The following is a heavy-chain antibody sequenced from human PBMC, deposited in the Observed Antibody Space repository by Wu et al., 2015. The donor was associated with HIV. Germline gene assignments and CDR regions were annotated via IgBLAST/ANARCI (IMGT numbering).Heavy chain of an antibody. CDR1: GGTFSRSG. CDR2: IIPIHGAA. V-gene: IGHV1-69*11. CDR3: AREGEKKKSDRSGYYAYLQI. J-gene: IGHJ1*01. D-gene: IGHD3-22*01. Sequence: QVQLVQSGAEVRKPGSSVKVSCKASGGTFSRSGFSWVRQVPGQGFEWMGRIIPIHGAANYAQKFEGRVTITADESTSTAYMDLSSLTSEDTAVYYCAREGEKKKSDRSGYYAYLQIWGQGSQVTVSS.